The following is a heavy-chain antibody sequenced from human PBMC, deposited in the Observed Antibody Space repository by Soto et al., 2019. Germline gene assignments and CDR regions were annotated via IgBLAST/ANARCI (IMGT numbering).Heavy chain of an antibody. J-gene: IGHJ6*03. CDR2: IWYDGNNK. CDR3: ARGSGHNYYYMDV. CDR1: GFTFSRSG. D-gene: IGHD3-16*01. V-gene: IGHV3-33*01. Sequence: GGSLRLSCAASGFTFSRSGMQWVRQAPGKGLEWVAVIWYDGNNKYYADTVEGRFTISRDNSKNTLYLQTNSLIAEDTAVYYCARGSGHNYYYMDVWGKGTTVTVSS.